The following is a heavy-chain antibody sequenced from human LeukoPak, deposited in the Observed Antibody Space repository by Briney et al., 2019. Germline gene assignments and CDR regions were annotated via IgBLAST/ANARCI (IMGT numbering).Heavy chain of an antibody. Sequence: PSETLSLTCTVSGYSISSGYYWGWIRQPPGKGLEWVGRIKSKTDGGTTDYAAPVKGRFTISRDDSKNTLYLQMNSLKTEDTAVYYCTTELNDYVWGSYRPYWGQGTLVTVSS. CDR3: TTELNDYVWGSYRPY. J-gene: IGHJ4*02. D-gene: IGHD3-16*02. CDR2: IKSKTDGGTT. CDR1: GYSISSGYY. V-gene: IGHV3-15*01.